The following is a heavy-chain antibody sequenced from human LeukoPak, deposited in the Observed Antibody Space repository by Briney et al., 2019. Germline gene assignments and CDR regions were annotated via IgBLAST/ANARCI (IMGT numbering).Heavy chain of an antibody. J-gene: IGHJ4*02. CDR3: ARAIWSGYYPLFDY. CDR2: IYYSGST. V-gene: IGHV4-59*01. D-gene: IGHD3-3*01. Sequence: PSETLSLTCTVSGGSLSSYYWSWIRQPPGKGLEWIGYIYYSGSTNYNPSLKSRVTISVDTSKNQFSLKLSSVTAADTAVYYCARAIWSGYYPLFDYWGQGTLVTVSS. CDR1: GGSLSSYY.